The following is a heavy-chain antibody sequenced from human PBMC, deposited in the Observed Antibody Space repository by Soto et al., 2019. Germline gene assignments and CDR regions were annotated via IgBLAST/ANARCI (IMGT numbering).Heavy chain of an antibody. CDR2: DGAGGVI. CDR1: GFTLSTYS. Sequence: EVQLVESGGGLVQPGGSLTVSCVVSGFTLSTYSMNWVRQAPGKGLEWVSHDGAGGVILYADSVKGRFTVSRDNAKNSLYMQMTILTDGDTAVYYCARQGPYWDHDHWGQGTLVTVSS. CDR3: ARQGPYWDHDH. D-gene: IGHD2-8*02. V-gene: IGHV3-48*02. J-gene: IGHJ4*02.